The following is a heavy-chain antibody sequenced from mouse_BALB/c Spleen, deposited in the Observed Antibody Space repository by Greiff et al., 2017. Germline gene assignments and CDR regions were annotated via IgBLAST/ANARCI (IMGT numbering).Heavy chain of an antibody. V-gene: IGHV1-14*01. CDR2: INPYNDGT. D-gene: IGHD1-1*01. J-gene: IGHJ4*01. Sequence: VQLKESGPELVKPGASVKMSCKASGYTFTSYVMHWVKQKPGQGLEWIGYINPYNDGTKYNEKFKGKATLTSDKSSSTAYMELSSLTPEDSAVYYWAKTRYYGSSYDAMDHRGQGTSVTGSS. CDR3: AKTRYYGSSYDAMDH. CDR1: GYTFTSYV.